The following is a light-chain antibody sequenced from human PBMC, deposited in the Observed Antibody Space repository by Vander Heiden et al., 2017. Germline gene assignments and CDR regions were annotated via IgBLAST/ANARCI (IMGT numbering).Light chain of an antibody. V-gene: IGKV1-5*01. J-gene: IGKJ1*01. CDR1: QTIHKW. CDR2: DAS. Sequence: DIQMTQSPSTLSTSVEDRVTIPCRASQTIHKWLAWYQQKPGKAPELLIYDASTLQSGVPSRFSGAGSGTEFTLTISSLQPDDFATYYCQQYYTFPWTFGQGTKVDI. CDR3: QQYYTFPWT.